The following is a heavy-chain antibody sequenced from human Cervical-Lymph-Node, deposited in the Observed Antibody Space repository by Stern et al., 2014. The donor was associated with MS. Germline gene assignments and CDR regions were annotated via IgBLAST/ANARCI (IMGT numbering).Heavy chain of an antibody. V-gene: IGHV3-30*18. D-gene: IGHD6-6*01. CDR1: GFTFSSYG. CDR3: AKSSSPSHYYYYGMDV. J-gene: IGHJ6*02. Sequence: VHLVESGGGVVQPGRSLRLSCAASGFTFSSYGMHWVRQAPGKGLEWVAVISYDGSNKYYADSVKGRFTISRDNSKKTLYLQMNSLRAEDTAVYYCAKSSSPSHYYYYGMDVWGQGTTVTVSS. CDR2: ISYDGSNK.